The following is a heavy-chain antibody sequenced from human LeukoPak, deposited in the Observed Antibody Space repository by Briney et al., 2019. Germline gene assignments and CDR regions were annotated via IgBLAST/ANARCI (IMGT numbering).Heavy chain of an antibody. V-gene: IGHV4-61*01. D-gene: IGHD3-3*01. CDR2: IYYSGST. J-gene: IGHJ6*03. CDR3: ARDGAYYDFWSGYYYYYYYMDV. CDR1: GDSISTSNSY. Sequence: SETLSLTCTVSGDSISTSNSYWGWIRQPPGKGLEWIGYIYYSGSTNYNPSLKSRVTISVDTSKNQFSLKLSSVTAADTAVYYCARDGAYYDFWSGYYYYYYYMDVWGKGTTVTISS.